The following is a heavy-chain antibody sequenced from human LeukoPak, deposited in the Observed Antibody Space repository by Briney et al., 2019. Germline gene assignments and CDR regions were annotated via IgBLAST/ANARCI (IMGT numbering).Heavy chain of an antibody. CDR3: ARDNSVGDFWSGYSRAGGMDV. CDR2: IYYSGST. V-gene: IGHV4-31*03. Sequence: SETLSLTCTVSGGSISSGGYYWSWIRQRPGKGLEWIGYIYYSGSTYYNPSLKSRVTISVDTSKNQFSLKLSSVTAADTAVYYCARDNSVGDFWSGYSRAGGMDVWGRGTTVTVSS. J-gene: IGHJ6*02. D-gene: IGHD3-3*01. CDR1: GGSISSGGYY.